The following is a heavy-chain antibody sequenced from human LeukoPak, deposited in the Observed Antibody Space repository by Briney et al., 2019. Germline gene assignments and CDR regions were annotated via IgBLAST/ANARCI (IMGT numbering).Heavy chain of an antibody. CDR3: ARVRYCSGGSCYYFDY. J-gene: IGHJ4*02. Sequence: SETLSLTCTVSGGSISSYYWSWIRQPPGKGLEWIGYIYYSGSTNYDPSLKSRVTISVDTSKNQFSLKLSSVTAADTAVYYCARVRYCSGGSCYYFDYWGQGTLVTVSS. CDR1: GGSISSYY. V-gene: IGHV4-59*01. CDR2: IYYSGST. D-gene: IGHD2-15*01.